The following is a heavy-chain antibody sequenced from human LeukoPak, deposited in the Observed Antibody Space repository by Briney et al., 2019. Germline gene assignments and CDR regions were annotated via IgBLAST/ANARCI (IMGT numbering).Heavy chain of an antibody. CDR2: ISSSSTYI. CDR3: ARVTTVTSGGWYFDY. V-gene: IGHV3-21*01. D-gene: IGHD4-11*01. CDR1: GFSFSSYA. J-gene: IGHJ4*02. Sequence: GGSLRLSCAASGFSFSSYAMNWVRQAPGKGLEWVSSISSSSTYIFYADSLQGRFTISRDNAKNSLYLQMNSLRAEDTAVYYCARVTTVTSGGWYFDYWGQGTLVTASS.